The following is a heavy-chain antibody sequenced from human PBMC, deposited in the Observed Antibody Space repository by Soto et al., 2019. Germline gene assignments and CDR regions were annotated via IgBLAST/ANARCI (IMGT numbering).Heavy chain of an antibody. D-gene: IGHD2-2*01. V-gene: IGHV3-23*01. CDR2: ISGSGGSA. Sequence: GASLKISCAASGFTFSSYPMSWVRQAPGKGLEWVSTISGSGGSAYYADSVKGRFTISSDNSKNTLYLQMNSLRAEDTAVYYCAKGGCSSTSCYAAGGLDVWGKGTTVTVSS. J-gene: IGHJ6*04. CDR1: GFTFSSYP. CDR3: AKGGCSSTSCYAAGGLDV.